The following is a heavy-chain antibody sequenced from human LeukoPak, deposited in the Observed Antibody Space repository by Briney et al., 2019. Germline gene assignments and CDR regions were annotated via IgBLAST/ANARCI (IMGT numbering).Heavy chain of an antibody. Sequence: PGGSLRLSCAASGFTFSSYEMNWVRQAPGKGLEWVSYISSSGSTIYYADSVKGRFTISRDNAKNSLYLQMNSLRAEDTAVYYCARETIWWDYDYWGQGTLVTVSS. CDR1: GFTFSSYE. CDR3: ARETIWWDYDY. J-gene: IGHJ4*02. CDR2: ISSSGSTI. V-gene: IGHV3-48*03. D-gene: IGHD1-26*01.